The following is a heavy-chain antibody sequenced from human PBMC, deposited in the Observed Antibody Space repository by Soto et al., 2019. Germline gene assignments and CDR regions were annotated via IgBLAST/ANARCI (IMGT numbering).Heavy chain of an antibody. Sequence: QGQLVQSGAEVKKPGASVKVSGKASGYTFTRSGLSWVRQAPGQGPEWMGWISSYNGDTKYAQTYQGRDTMTTDTSTRIAYTELRSMRSDDTAVYYCAREGVAPYYYYGMDVWGQGTPFTVS. CDR1: GYTFTRSG. CDR2: ISSYNGDT. V-gene: IGHV1-18*01. CDR3: AREGVAPYYYYGMDV. D-gene: IGHD5-12*01. J-gene: IGHJ6*02.